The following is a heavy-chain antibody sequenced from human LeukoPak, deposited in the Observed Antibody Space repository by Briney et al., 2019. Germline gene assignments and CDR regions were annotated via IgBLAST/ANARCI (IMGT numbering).Heavy chain of an antibody. V-gene: IGHV3-9*01. CDR3: AKAQLYGSGTPEYYFDY. D-gene: IGHD3-10*01. Sequence: SLRLSCAASGFTFDDYAMHWVRQAPGKGLEWVSGISWNSGSIGYADSVEGRFTISRDNAKNSLYLQMNSLRAEDTALYYCAKAQLYGSGTPEYYFDYWGQGTLVTVSS. CDR2: ISWNSGSI. CDR1: GFTFDDYA. J-gene: IGHJ4*02.